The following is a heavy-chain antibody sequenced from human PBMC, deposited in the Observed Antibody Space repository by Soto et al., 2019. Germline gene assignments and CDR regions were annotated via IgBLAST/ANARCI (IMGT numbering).Heavy chain of an antibody. D-gene: IGHD2-15*01. Sequence: HLAQSGPEVKRPGASVKISCKASVFIFTDWFIPWLREAPGQVPECMGIINTSGGNSIYSQKFQDRVTMTRDTSTSTLYVELSSLTSADTAVYYCAKDGAIPGEVDAWGQGTLVTVSS. V-gene: IGHV1-46*01. CDR1: VFIFTDWF. CDR2: INTSGGNS. CDR3: AKDGAIPGEVDA. J-gene: IGHJ1*01.